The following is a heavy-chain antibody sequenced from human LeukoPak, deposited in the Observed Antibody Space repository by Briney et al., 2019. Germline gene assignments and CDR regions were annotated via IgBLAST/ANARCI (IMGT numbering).Heavy chain of an antibody. J-gene: IGHJ4*02. V-gene: IGHV4-39*07. CDR1: GGSISSSGYY. CDR3: ATSQDYWALFSY. D-gene: IGHD2-8*02. CDR2: IYYSGST. Sequence: PSETLSLTCTVSGGSISSSGYYWGWIRQPPGKGLEWIGSIYYSGSTYYNPSLKSRVTISVDSSKNQFSLKLSSLTAADTAVYYCATSQDYWALFSYWGQGTLVTVSS.